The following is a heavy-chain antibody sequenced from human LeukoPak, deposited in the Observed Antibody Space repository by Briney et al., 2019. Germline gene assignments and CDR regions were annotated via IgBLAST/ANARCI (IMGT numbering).Heavy chain of an antibody. Sequence: SETLSLTCTVSGGSISSGDYYWSWIRQPPGKGLEWIGFTYYSGTTNYNPSLKSRVTISVDTSKNQFSLKLSSVTAADTAVYYCAREYSSSWYSSGWFDPWGQGTLVTVSS. CDR3: AREYSSSWYSSGWFDP. CDR1: GGSISSGDYY. J-gene: IGHJ5*02. V-gene: IGHV4-61*08. CDR2: TYYSGTT. D-gene: IGHD6-13*01.